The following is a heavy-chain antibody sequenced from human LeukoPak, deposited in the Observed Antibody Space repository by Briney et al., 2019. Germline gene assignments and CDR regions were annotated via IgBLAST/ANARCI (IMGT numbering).Heavy chain of an antibody. CDR1: GFTFNSYS. J-gene: IGHJ3*02. CDR3: ARGSSVAGSEGAFDI. V-gene: IGHV3-30-3*01. D-gene: IGHD2-15*01. CDR2: ISDDETYR. Sequence: QSGGSLRLSCAASGFTFNSYSMHWVRQAPGKGLEWVTAISDDETYRFYADSVKGRFTISRDNSKNTLYLQMNSLRAGDTAVYYCARGSSVAGSEGAFDIWGQGTMVTVSS.